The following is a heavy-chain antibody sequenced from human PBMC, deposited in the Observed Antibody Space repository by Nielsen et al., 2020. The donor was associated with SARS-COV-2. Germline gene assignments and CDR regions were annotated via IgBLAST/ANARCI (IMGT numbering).Heavy chain of an antibody. Sequence: WVRQAPGQGLEWMGWMNPNSGNTGYAQKFQGRVTMTRNTSISTAYMELSSLRSEDTAVYYCARGVFAGYCSGGSCQNWFDPWGQGTPVTVSS. CDR2: MNPNSGNT. V-gene: IGHV1-8*01. D-gene: IGHD2-15*01. J-gene: IGHJ5*02. CDR3: ARGVFAGYCSGGSCQNWFDP.